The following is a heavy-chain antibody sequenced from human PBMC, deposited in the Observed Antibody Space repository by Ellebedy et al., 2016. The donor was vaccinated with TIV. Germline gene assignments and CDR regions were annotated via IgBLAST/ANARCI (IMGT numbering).Heavy chain of an antibody. CDR3: TRGYCSGGSCYLMGRFDS. CDR2: ISYDGNNK. V-gene: IGHV3-30-3*01. CDR1: GFTFSSYA. Sequence: GESLKISCAASGFTFSSYAMHWVRQAPGKGLEWVAVISYDGNNKDYADSVKGRFTISRDNSKNTLYLQMNSLRAEDTAMHYCTRGYCSGGSCYLMGRFDSWGQGTLVTVSS. J-gene: IGHJ4*02. D-gene: IGHD2-15*01.